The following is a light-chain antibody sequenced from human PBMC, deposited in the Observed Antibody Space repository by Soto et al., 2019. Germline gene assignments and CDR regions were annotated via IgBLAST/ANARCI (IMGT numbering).Light chain of an antibody. J-gene: IGKJ4*01. Sequence: ESVLTQSPATLSLSPGERATLSCRASPSVSNSLAWYQHKPGQAPRLLIYDASNRATGVPTRFSGSGSGTDFTLTISSLQSEDFAVYSCQQYGDWPGAFGGGTKVEIK. CDR2: DAS. CDR3: QQYGDWPGA. V-gene: IGKV3-11*01. CDR1: PSVSNS.